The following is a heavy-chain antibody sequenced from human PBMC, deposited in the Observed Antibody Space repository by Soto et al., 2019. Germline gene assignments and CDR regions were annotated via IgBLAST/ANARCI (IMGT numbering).Heavy chain of an antibody. CDR1: GFTFSGYA. D-gene: IGHD3-3*01. CDR2: ISGSGGST. CDR3: AKDVTGKDTXGQLRFLEWLSGGGFDY. J-gene: IGHJ4*02. Sequence: GGSLRLSCPASGFTFSGYAMSWVRQAPGKGLEWVSAISGSGGSTYYADSVKGRFTISRDNSKNTLYLQMNSLRAEDTAVYYCAKDVTGKDTXGQLRFLEWLSGGGFDYWGQGTLVTVSS. V-gene: IGHV3-23*01.